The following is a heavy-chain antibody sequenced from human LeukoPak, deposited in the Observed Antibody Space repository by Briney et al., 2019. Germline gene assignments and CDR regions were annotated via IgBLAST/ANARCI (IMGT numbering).Heavy chain of an antibody. CDR1: GGSISSGTSY. D-gene: IGHD6-19*01. V-gene: IGHV4-31*03. J-gene: IGHJ4*01. CDR2: IHYTGST. CDR3: ARVVMAGPHYYFDY. Sequence: PSETLSLTCTVSGGSISSGTSYWTWIRRHPGKGLEWIGYIHYTGSTYYNPSLKSRVTISVDTSKNHFSLKLSSVTAADTAVYHCARVVMAGPHYYFDYWGHGTLVTVSS.